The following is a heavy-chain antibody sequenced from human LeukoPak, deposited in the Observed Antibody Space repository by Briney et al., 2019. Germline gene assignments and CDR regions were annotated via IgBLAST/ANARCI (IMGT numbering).Heavy chain of an antibody. J-gene: IGHJ4*02. D-gene: IGHD3-10*01. V-gene: IGHV3-33*06. CDR3: AKEYYYGSGSYYTKPYFFDY. Sequence: GSLRLSCAASGFSFSSYGMHWVRQAPGKGLEWVAVTWYDGSNKYYADSVKGRFTISRDNSKNTLYLQMNILRAEDTAVYYCAKEYYYGSGSYYTKPYFFDYWGQGTLVTVSS. CDR1: GFSFSSYG. CDR2: TWYDGSNK.